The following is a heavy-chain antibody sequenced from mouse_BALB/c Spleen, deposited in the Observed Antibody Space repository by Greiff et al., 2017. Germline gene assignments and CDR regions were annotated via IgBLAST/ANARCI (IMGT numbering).Heavy chain of an antibody. V-gene: IGHV3-6*02. Sequence: EVKLLESGPGLVKPSQSLSLTCSVTGYSITSGYYWNWIRKFPGNKLERMGNKSYDGSNNYNQSLKNRITITLDKSKNQFFLKLNSVTTEDTATYYCARGEGGNYGDWYFDVWGAGTTVTVSS. J-gene: IGHJ1*01. CDR3: ARGEGGNYGDWYFDV. D-gene: IGHD2-1*01. CDR1: GYSITSGYY. CDR2: KSYDGSN.